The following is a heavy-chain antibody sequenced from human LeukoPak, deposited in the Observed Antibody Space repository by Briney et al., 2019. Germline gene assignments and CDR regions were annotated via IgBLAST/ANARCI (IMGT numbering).Heavy chain of an antibody. CDR1: GYSLSSGYY. D-gene: IGHD6-19*01. J-gene: IGHJ4*02. CDR3: ARGQWLVRVYFDY. CDR2: IYHSGST. V-gene: IGHV4-38-2*01. Sequence: SETLSLTCAVSGYSLSSGYYWGWIRQPPGKGLEWIGSIYHSGSTYYNPSLKSRATISVDTSKNQFSLKLRSVTAADTAVYYCARGQWLVRVYFDYWGQGPLVTVSS.